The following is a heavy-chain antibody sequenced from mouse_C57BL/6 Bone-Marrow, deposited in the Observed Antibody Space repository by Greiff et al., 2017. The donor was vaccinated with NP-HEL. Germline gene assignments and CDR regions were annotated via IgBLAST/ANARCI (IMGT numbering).Heavy chain of an antibody. CDR1: GYTFTSYW. Sequence: QVQLQQSGAELVKPGASVKMSCKASGYTFTSYWITWVKQRPGQGLEWIGDIYPGSGSTNYNEKFKSKATLTVDTSSSTAYMQLSSLTSEDSAVYYCARPMAYDYDDGGFAYWGQGTLVTVSA. D-gene: IGHD2-4*01. CDR3: ARPMAYDYDDGGFAY. V-gene: IGHV1-55*01. CDR2: IYPGSGST. J-gene: IGHJ3*01.